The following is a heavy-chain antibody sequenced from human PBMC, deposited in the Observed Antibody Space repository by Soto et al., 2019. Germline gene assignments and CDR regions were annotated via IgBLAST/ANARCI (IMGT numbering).Heavy chain of an antibody. CDR1: GGSISSGGYY. D-gene: IGHD6-19*01. CDR3: ARGAGYSSAHTENMDV. J-gene: IGHJ6*02. CDR2: IYYSGST. Sequence: QVQLQESGPGLVKPSQTLSLTCTVSGGSISSGGYYWSWIRQHPGKGLEWIGYIYYSGSTYYNPSLKSRVTISVDTSKNQFSLKLSSVTAADTAVYYCARGAGYSSAHTENMDVWGQGTTVTVSS. V-gene: IGHV4-31*03.